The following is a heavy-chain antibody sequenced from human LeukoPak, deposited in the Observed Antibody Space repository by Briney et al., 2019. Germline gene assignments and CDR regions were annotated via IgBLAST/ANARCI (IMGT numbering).Heavy chain of an antibody. CDR3: ARVYSTSWSAGGY. CDR2: IYPGGSDT. J-gene: IGHJ4*02. D-gene: IGHD6-13*01. Sequence: GESLKISCKGSGYSFSSYWIGWVRQMPGKGLEWMGIIYPGGSDTRYSPSFQGQVTISVDKSISTAYLQWSSLKASDTATYYCARVYSTSWSAGGYWGQGTLVTVSS. CDR1: GYSFSSYW. V-gene: IGHV5-51*01.